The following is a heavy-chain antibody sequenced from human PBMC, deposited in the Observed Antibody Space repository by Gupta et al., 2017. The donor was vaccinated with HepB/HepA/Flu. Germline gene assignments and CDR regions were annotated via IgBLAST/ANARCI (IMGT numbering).Heavy chain of an antibody. CDR3: ARADGYCSTTVCYGTGWYFDL. V-gene: IGHV3-21*01. J-gene: IGHJ2*01. CDR2: ISSNNNYI. D-gene: IGHD2-2*01. Sequence: EAQLVESGGGLVKPGGSLRLSCAASGPTLTTYSMTWVRQAPGKGLEWVSSISSNNNYIYYADSVKGRFTISRDNAKNSLYLQMNSLRVEDTAVYYCARADGYCSTTVCYGTGWYFDLWGRGTLVTVSS. CDR1: GPTLTTYS.